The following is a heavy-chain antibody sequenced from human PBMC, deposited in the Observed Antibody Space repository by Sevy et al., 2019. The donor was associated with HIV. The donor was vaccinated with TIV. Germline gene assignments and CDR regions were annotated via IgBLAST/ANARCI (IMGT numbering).Heavy chain of an antibody. D-gene: IGHD6-13*01. V-gene: IGHV4-59*01. J-gene: IGHJ6*02. Sequence: SENLSLTCTVSGNSISSYYWSWIRQPPGKGLEWIGYIYYSGSTNYNPSLKSRVTISVDTTKNQVSLKVRSVTAADTAVYYCARGIAAPRGMDVWGQGITVTVSS. CDR1: GNSISSYY. CDR2: IYYSGST. CDR3: ARGIAAPRGMDV.